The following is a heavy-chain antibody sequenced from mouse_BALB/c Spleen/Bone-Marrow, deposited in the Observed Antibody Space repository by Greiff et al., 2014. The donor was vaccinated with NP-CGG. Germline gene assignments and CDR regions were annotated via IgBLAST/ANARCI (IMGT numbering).Heavy chain of an antibody. J-gene: IGHJ4*01. CDR1: GYTFSSYW. Sequence: ESGAELMKPGASVKISCKATGYTFSSYWIEWVKQRPGHGLEWIGEILPGSGTTNYNENFKGKATFTADTSSNTAYMQLSSPTSEDSAVYYCARDYRYDGAMDYWGQGTSVTVSS. D-gene: IGHD2-14*01. V-gene: IGHV1-9*01. CDR3: ARDYRYDGAMDY. CDR2: ILPGSGTT.